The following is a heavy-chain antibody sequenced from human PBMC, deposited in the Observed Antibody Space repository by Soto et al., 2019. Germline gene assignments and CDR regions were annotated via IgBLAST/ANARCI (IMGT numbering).Heavy chain of an antibody. J-gene: IGHJ6*03. CDR3: ARDKGFVSGNYYYYMDV. Sequence: QAQLVESGGGLVKPGGSLRLSCTVFGFRFSDYYMSWIRQAPGKGLEWVSYIGTSGSNIHYADSVKGRFTISRDNAKNSLYLQMNSLRADDTAVYYCARDKGFVSGNYYYYMDVWGKGTTVTVSS. CDR1: GFRFSDYY. V-gene: IGHV3-11*01. D-gene: IGHD3-10*01. CDR2: IGTSGSNI.